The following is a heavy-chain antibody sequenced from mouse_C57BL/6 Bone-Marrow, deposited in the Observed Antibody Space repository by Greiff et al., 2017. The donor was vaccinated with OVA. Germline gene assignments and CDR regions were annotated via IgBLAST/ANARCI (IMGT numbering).Heavy chain of an antibody. CDR1: GYTFTDYN. V-gene: IGHV1-18*01. CDR3: ARRVPGPWFAY. J-gene: IGHJ3*01. Sequence: EVKLEESGPELVKPGASVKIPCKASGYTFTDYNMDWVKQSHGKSLEWIGDINPNNGGTIYNQKFKGKATLTVDKSSSTAYMELRSLTSEDTAVYYCARRVPGPWFAYWGQGTLVTVSA. CDR2: INPNNGGT. D-gene: IGHD3-3*01.